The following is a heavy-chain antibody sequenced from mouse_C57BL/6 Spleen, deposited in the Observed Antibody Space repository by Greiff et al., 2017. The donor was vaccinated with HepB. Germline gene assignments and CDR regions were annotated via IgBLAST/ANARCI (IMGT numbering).Heavy chain of an antibody. J-gene: IGHJ2*01. V-gene: IGHV1-59*01. CDR3: ARREGPIYYGNSDY. Sequence: QVQLQQPGAELVRPGTSVKLSCKASGYTFTSYWMHWVKQRPGQGLEWIGVIDPSDSYTNYNQKFKGKATLTVDTSSSTAYMQLSSLTSEDSAVYYCARREGPIYYGNSDYWGQGTTLTVSS. CDR1: GYTFTSYW. CDR2: IDPSDSYT. D-gene: IGHD2-1*01.